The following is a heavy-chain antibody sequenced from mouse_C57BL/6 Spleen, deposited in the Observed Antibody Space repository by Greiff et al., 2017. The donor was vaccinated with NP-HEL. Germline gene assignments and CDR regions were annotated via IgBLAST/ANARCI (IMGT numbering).Heavy chain of an antibody. V-gene: IGHV1-47*01. D-gene: IGHD1-1*01. CDR2: FHPYNDDT. Sequence: VQLQQSGAELVKPGASVKMSCKASGYTFTTYPIEWMKQNHGKSLEWIGNFHPYNDDTKYNEKFKGKATLTVEKSSSTVYLELSRLTSDDSAVYYCARRYYYGSSYEYFDVWGTGTTVTVSS. CDR1: GYTFTTYP. J-gene: IGHJ1*03. CDR3: ARRYYYGSSYEYFDV.